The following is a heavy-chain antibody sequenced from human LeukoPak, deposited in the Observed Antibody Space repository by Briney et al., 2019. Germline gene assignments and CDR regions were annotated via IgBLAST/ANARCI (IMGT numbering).Heavy chain of an antibody. D-gene: IGHD4/OR15-4a*01. V-gene: IGHV3-23*01. J-gene: IGHJ4*02. CDR1: GFTFSSFV. CDR2: ISGSGSGT. Sequence: PVGSLRLSCAASGFTFSSFVMSWVRQAPGKGLEWVSTISGSGSGTYYADSGMGRFTISRDNSTNTPDLQMNSLRGEDTAVYYCAKETYLGAEAQPGVWGQETLVTVS. CDR3: AKETYLGAEAQPGV.